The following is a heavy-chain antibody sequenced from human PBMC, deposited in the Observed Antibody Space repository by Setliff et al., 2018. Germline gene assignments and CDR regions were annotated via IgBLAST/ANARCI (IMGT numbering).Heavy chain of an antibody. CDR3: SRLVRYCSKTTCQTASGAEV. J-gene: IGHJ4*02. V-gene: IGHV1-18*01. D-gene: IGHD2-8*01. Sequence: ASVKVSCKASGYTFSHSGITWVRQAPGQGLEWMGWISVYTGNTNYAQKLQGRVTMTTDATTNTAYMELRGLTSDDTAVYYCSRLVRYCSKTTCQTASGAEVWGQGTLGT. CDR2: ISVYTGNT. CDR1: GYTFSHSG.